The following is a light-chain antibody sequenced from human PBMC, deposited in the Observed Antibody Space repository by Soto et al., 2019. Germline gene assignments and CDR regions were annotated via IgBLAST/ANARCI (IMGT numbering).Light chain of an antibody. CDR3: QQSYSTPWT. CDR2: AAS. CDR1: QDIRSA. J-gene: IGKJ1*01. Sequence: DIQLTQSPSSRSASVGDRVTITCLASQDIRSALGWYQQKPGKAPELLIYAASSLQSGVPSRFSGSGSGTDFTLTISSLQPEDFATYYCQQSYSTPWTFGQGTKV. V-gene: IGKV1-39*01.